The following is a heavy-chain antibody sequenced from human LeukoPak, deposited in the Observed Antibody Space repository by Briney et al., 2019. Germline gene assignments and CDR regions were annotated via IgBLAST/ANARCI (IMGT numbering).Heavy chain of an antibody. CDR1: GYTFTSHD. CDR2: MNPNSGNT. CDR3: ARGDNGDLYYYYGMDV. D-gene: IGHD4-17*01. V-gene: IGHV1-8*01. J-gene: IGHJ6*02. Sequence: VASVKVSCKASGYTFTSHDIHWVRQATGQGLEWMGWMNPNSGNTGYSQKFQGRGTMTRNTSISTAYMELSSLRSEDTAVYYCARGDNGDLYYYYGMDVWGQGTTATVSS.